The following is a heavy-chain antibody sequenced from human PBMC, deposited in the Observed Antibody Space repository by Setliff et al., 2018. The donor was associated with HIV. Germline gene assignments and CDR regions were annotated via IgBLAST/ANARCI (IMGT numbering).Heavy chain of an antibody. V-gene: IGHV3-30-3*01. CDR2: ISFDGSNK. Sequence: GGSLRLSCATFGFIFSSFAMHWVRQAPGKGLEWVAVISFDGSNKYYADSVKGRFTVSRDNSKNTLYLQMNSLRAEDSAVYYCASGVLVVSAIFPASIAFDIWGQGTMVTVSS. D-gene: IGHD2-8*02. CDR3: ASGVLVVSAIFPASIAFDI. J-gene: IGHJ3*02. CDR1: GFIFSSFA.